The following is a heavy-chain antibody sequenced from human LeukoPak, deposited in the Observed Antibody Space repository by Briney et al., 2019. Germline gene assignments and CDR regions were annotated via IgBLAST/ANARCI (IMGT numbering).Heavy chain of an antibody. V-gene: IGHV4-39*07. Sequence: SETLSLTCTVSGGSISSSSYYWGWIRQPPGKGLEWIGSIYYSGSTYYNPSLKSRVTISVDTSKNQFSLKLSSVTAADTAVYYCARSVGATGHYYYGMDVWGQGTTVTVSS. D-gene: IGHD1-26*01. CDR3: ARSVGATGHYYYGMDV. CDR2: IYYSGST. J-gene: IGHJ6*02. CDR1: GGSISSSSYY.